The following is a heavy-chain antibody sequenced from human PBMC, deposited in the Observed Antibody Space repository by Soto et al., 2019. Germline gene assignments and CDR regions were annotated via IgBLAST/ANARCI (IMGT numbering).Heavy chain of an antibody. Sequence: GGSLRLSCAASGFTFSNAWMNWVRQAPGKGLEWVGRIKSKTDGGTTDYAAPVKGRFTISRDDSKNTLYLQMNSLKTEDTAVYYCTAGNLMTTVTDFDYWGQGTLVTVSS. CDR2: IKSKTDGGTT. CDR3: TAGNLMTTVTDFDY. J-gene: IGHJ4*02. V-gene: IGHV3-15*07. CDR1: GFTFSNAW. D-gene: IGHD4-4*01.